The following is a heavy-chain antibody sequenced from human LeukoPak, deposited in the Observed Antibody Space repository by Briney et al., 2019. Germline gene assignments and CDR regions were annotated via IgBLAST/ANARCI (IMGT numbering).Heavy chain of an antibody. V-gene: IGHV3-21*01. CDR2: ISSSSYI. J-gene: IGHJ6*02. Sequence: PGGSLRLSCAASGFTFSSYSMNWVRQAPGKGLEWVSAISSSSYIHYADSVKGRFTISRDNAKNSLYFQMNSLRADDTAVYYCARDSSGWYHGMDVWGQGTTVTVSS. CDR1: GFTFSSYS. D-gene: IGHD6-19*01. CDR3: ARDSSGWYHGMDV.